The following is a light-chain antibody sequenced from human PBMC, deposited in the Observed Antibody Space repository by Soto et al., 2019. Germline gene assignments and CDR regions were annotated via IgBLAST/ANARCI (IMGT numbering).Light chain of an antibody. V-gene: IGKV1-5*01. Sequence: DIQMTQSPSSLSASVGDRVTITFWASQRISSWWAWCHQKPGKAAKLLIFDAASLESGVPSRFSGSGSGTEFTLTISSLQPDDFATYYCQQYNSYQTFGRGTKVDIK. CDR3: QQYNSYQT. J-gene: IGKJ1*01. CDR1: QRISSW. CDR2: DAA.